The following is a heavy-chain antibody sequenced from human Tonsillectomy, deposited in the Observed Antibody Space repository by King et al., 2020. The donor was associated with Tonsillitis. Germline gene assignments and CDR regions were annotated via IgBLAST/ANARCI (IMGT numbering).Heavy chain of an antibody. CDR2: IGSTGSTI. J-gene: IGHJ6*02. V-gene: IGHV3-48*03. CDR1: GFTFSNYE. D-gene: IGHD6-19*01. CDR3: TTRYSSGRPYHYGMDV. Sequence: VQLVQSGGGLVQPGGSLRLSCAGSGFTFSNYEMYRVRQAPGKGLEWFSYIGSTGSTIYYADSGKGRFSISRDNAKNSLHLQMNSLRAEDTAVYYCTTRYSSGRPYHYGMDVWGQGTTVTVSS.